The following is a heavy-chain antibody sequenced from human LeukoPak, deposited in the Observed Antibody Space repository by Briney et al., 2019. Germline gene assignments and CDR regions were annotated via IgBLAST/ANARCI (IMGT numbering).Heavy chain of an antibody. CDR2: IYYSGST. D-gene: IGHD2-15*01. Sequence: SETLSLTCTVSGGSINSYSWSWIRQPPGKGLEWIGYIYYSGSTNYNPSLKSRVTISVDTSKNQFSLKLSSVTAADTAVYYCARHFFGGKRVKHAFDIWGQGTMVTVSS. V-gene: IGHV4-59*08. CDR3: ARHFFGGKRVKHAFDI. CDR1: GGSINSYS. J-gene: IGHJ3*02.